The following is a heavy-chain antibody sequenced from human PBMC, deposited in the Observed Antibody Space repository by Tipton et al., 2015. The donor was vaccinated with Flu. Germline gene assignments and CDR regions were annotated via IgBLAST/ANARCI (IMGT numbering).Heavy chain of an antibody. V-gene: IGHV3-30*02. CDR2: IRYDGSNT. D-gene: IGHD5-24*01. CDR3: AKNGMTTMDY. J-gene: IGHJ4*02. CDR1: GFAFSSYG. Sequence: QLVQSGGGVVQPGRSLRLACAASGFAFSSYGMHWVRQAPGKGLEWVTFIRYDGSNTYYADSVKGRFTISRDNSKNTLYLQMNSLRAEDTAVFYCAKNGMTTMDYWGQGTLVTVSS.